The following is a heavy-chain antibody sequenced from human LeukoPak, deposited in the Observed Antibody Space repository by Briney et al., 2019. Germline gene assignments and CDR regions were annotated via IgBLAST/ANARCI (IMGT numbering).Heavy chain of an antibody. CDR3: ARESMVPSYYFDY. CDR1: GGSISSSSYY. CDR2: IYYSGST. Sequence: SSETLSLTCTVSGGSISSSSYYWGWIRQPPGKGLEWIGSIYYSGSTYYNPSLKSRVTISVDKSKNQFSLKLSSVTAADTAVYYCARESMVPSYYFDYWGQGTLVTVSS. V-gene: IGHV4-39*07. J-gene: IGHJ4*02. D-gene: IGHD3-10*01.